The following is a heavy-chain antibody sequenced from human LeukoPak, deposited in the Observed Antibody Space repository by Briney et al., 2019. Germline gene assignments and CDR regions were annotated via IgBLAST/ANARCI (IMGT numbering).Heavy chain of an antibody. CDR1: RFTVSTYG. Sequence: PGACLTLAWEAARFTVSTYGTGCARQAPGKGRGWVTFISEDGTNKYYAYSVKCPFTISSDNSENTLYLQMNSLRAEDTAVYFCAKGSHSSGWTGNWFDAWGPGILVTVSS. J-gene: IGHJ5*02. CDR2: ISEDGTNK. CDR3: AKGSHSSGWTGNWFDA. V-gene: IGHV3-30*02. D-gene: IGHD6-19*01.